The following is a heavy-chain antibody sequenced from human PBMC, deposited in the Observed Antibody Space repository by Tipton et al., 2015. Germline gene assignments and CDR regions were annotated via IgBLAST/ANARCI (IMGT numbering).Heavy chain of an antibody. Sequence: TLSLTCSASGASISSSNYYWDWVRQPPGKGLEWIGNTYDSGRTSYNPSLRSRVTISADVSQNQFSLRLSSVTAADTAVYYCAREVRHCAGGSCYSLDHWGQGALVTVSS. J-gene: IGHJ4*02. CDR3: AREVRHCAGGSCYSLDH. CDR2: TYDSGRT. V-gene: IGHV4-39*02. CDR1: GASISSSNYY. D-gene: IGHD2-15*01.